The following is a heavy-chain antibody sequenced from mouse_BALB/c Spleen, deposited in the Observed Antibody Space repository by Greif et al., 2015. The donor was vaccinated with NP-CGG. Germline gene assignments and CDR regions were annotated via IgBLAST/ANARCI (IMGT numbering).Heavy chain of an antibody. J-gene: IGHJ1*01. CDR2: IDPANGNT. Sequence: VQLKQSGAELVKPGASVKLSCTASGFNIKDTYMHWVKQRPEQGLEWIGRIDPANGNTKYDPKFQGKATITADTSSNTAYLQLSSLTSEDTAVYYCARSYYGSSFHWYFDVWGAGTTVTVSS. CDR1: GFNIKDTY. D-gene: IGHD1-1*01. CDR3: ARSYYGSSFHWYFDV. V-gene: IGHV14-3*02.